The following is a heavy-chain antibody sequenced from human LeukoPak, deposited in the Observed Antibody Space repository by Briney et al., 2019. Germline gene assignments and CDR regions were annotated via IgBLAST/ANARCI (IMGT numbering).Heavy chain of an antibody. CDR1: GFTFSSYG. CDR2: IWYDGSNK. D-gene: IGHD4-17*01. J-gene: IGHJ4*02. Sequence: GGSLRLSCAASGFTFSSYGMHWVRQAPGKGLEWVAVIWYDGSNKYYADSVKGRFTISRDNSKNTLYLQMNSLRAEDTAVYYCAKEMSDYGDTAYFDYWGQGTLVTVSS. V-gene: IGHV3-33*06. CDR3: AKEMSDYGDTAYFDY.